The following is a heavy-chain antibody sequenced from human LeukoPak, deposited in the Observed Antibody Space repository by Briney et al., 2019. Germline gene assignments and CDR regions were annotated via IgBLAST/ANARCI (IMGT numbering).Heavy chain of an antibody. Sequence: ASVKVSCKASGYTFTSYGISWVRQAPGQGLEWMGWISAYNGNTNYAQKLQGRVTMTTDTSTSTAYMELRSLRSDDTVVYYCARVLGYSSGSCWFDPWGQGTLVTVSS. V-gene: IGHV1-18*01. CDR3: ARVLGYSSGSCWFDP. J-gene: IGHJ5*02. D-gene: IGHD6-19*01. CDR2: ISAYNGNT. CDR1: GYTFTSYG.